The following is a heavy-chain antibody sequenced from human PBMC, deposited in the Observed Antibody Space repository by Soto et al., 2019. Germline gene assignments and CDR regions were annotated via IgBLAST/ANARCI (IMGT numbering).Heavy chain of an antibody. J-gene: IGHJ3*02. CDR1: GGSISSYY. CDR3: ARARRCSSTSCYAHDAFDI. Sequence: SETLSLTCTVSGGSISSYYWSWIRQPPGKGLEWIGYIYYSGSTNYNPSLKSRVTISVDTSKNQFSLKLSSVTAADTAVYYCARARRCSSTSCYAHDAFDIWGQGTMVTVSS. V-gene: IGHV4-59*01. CDR2: IYYSGST. D-gene: IGHD2-2*01.